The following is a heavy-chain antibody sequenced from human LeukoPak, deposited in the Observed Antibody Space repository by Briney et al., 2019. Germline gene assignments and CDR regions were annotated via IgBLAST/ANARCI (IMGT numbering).Heavy chain of an antibody. V-gene: IGHV4-61*02. Sequence: SETLSLTCTVSGGSISSGSYYWSWIRQPAGKGLEWIGRIYTSGSTNYNPSLKSRVTISVDTSKNQFSLKLSSVTAADTAVYYCARGRWDSGYGGYYYYMDVWGKGTTVTISS. CDR3: ARGRWDSGYGGYYYYMDV. D-gene: IGHD5-12*01. J-gene: IGHJ6*03. CDR2: IYTSGST. CDR1: GGSISSGSYY.